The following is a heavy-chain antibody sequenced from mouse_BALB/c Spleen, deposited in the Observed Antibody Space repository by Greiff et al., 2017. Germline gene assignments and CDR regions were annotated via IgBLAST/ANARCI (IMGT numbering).Heavy chain of an antibody. CDR1: GYTFTSYV. CDR2: INPYNDGT. CDR3: ARNYRYDRYYFDY. D-gene: IGHD2-14*01. Sequence: EVQRVESGPELVKPGASVKMSCKASGYTFTSYVMHWVKQKPGQGLEWIGYINPYNDGTKYNEKFKGKATLTSDKSSSTAYMELSSLTSEDSAVYYCARNYRYDRYYFDYWGQGTTLTVSS. V-gene: IGHV1-14*01. J-gene: IGHJ2*01.